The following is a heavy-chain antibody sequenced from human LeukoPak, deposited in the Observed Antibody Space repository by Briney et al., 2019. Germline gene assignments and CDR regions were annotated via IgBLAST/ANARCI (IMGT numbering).Heavy chain of an antibody. CDR3: AKPPLYCSSTSCQVYFDY. CDR1: GFTFSSYA. Sequence: GGSLRLSCAASGFTFSSYAMSWVRQAPGKGLEWVSAISGSGGSTYYVDSVKGRFTISRDNSKNTLYLQMNSLRAEDTAVYYCAKPPLYCSSTSCQVYFDYWGQGTLVTVSS. J-gene: IGHJ4*02. D-gene: IGHD2-2*01. V-gene: IGHV3-23*01. CDR2: ISGSGGST.